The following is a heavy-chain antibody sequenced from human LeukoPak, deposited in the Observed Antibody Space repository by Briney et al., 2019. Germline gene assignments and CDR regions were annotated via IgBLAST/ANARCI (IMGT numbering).Heavy chain of an antibody. Sequence: GGSLTLSCPASGFTFSSYAMSWVRQAQGGGLEWVSAIRGSGGSTYYADSVTGRFTISRDNSKNTLYLQMNSLRAEDTAVYYCARMDADILTGSETYYFDYWGQGTLVTVSS. J-gene: IGHJ4*02. CDR2: IRGSGGST. CDR1: GFTFSSYA. V-gene: IGHV3-23*01. CDR3: ARMDADILTGSETYYFDY. D-gene: IGHD3-9*01.